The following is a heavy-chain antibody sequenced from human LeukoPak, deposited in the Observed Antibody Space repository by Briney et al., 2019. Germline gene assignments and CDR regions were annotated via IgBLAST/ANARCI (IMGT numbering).Heavy chain of an antibody. D-gene: IGHD3-22*01. CDR3: ARGWDDSSGYYIGY. J-gene: IGHJ4*02. V-gene: IGHV4-34*01. CDR2: INHSGST. CDR1: GGSFSGYY. Sequence: PSETLSLTCAVYGGSFSGYYWSWIRQPPGKGLEWIGEINHSGSTNYNPSLKSRVTISVDTSKNQFSLKLSSVTAADTAVYYCARGWDDSSGYYIGYWGQRTLVTVSS.